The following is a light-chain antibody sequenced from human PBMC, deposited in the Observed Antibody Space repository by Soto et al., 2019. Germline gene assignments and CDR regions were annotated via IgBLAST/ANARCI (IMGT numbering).Light chain of an antibody. CDR3: SSYTSSSTPYV. Sequence: QSALTQPASVSGSPGQSITISCTGTSSDVGGYNYVSWYQQHPGKAPKVMIYDVSNRPSGGSNRFSGSKSGNTASLTISGLQAEDEADYYCSSYTSSSTPYVFGTGTKVTVL. CDR2: DVS. V-gene: IGLV2-14*01. J-gene: IGLJ1*01. CDR1: SSDVGGYNY.